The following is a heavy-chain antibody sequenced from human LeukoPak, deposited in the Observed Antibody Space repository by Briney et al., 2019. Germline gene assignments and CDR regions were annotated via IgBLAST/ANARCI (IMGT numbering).Heavy chain of an antibody. CDR2: IIPILGIA. V-gene: IGHV1-69*04. CDR1: GGTFSSYA. Sequence: SMKVSCKASGGTFSSYAISWVRQAPGHGLEWMGRIIPILGIANYAQKFQGRVTITADKSTSTAYMELSSLRSEDTAVYYCARVWGYYGSGSYYNEGHLNYWGQGTLVTVSS. D-gene: IGHD3-10*01. J-gene: IGHJ4*02. CDR3: ARVWGYYGSGSYYNEGHLNY.